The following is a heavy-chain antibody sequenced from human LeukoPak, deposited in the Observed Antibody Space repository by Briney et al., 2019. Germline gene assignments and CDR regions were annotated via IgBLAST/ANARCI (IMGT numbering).Heavy chain of an antibody. D-gene: IGHD3-22*01. CDR2: IYYSGST. CDR3: ARLSYYDSSGYLYYFDY. Sequence: SETLSLTCTVSGGSISSYYWGWIRQPPGKGLEWIGSIYYSGSTYYNPSLKSRVTISVDTSKNQFSLKLSSVTAADTAVYYCARLSYYDSSGYLYYFDYWGQGTLVTVSS. J-gene: IGHJ4*02. CDR1: GGSISSYY. V-gene: IGHV4-39*01.